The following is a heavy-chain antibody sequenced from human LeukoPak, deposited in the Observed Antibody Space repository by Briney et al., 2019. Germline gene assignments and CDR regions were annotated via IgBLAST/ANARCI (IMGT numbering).Heavy chain of an antibody. CDR2: ISGNGGST. V-gene: IGHV3-23*01. CDR1: GFTFNSYA. Sequence: GGSLRLSCAASGFTFNSYAMAWVRQAPGKGLEWVSSISGNGGSTYYTDSVKGRFTISRDNSKNTLYLQMNSLRAEDTAAYYCAKDLRVIVVTYYMDVWGKGTTVTVSS. CDR3: AKDLRVIVVTYYMDV. D-gene: IGHD2-2*01. J-gene: IGHJ6*03.